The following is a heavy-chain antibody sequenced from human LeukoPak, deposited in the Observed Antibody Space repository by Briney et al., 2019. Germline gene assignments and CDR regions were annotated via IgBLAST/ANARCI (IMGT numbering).Heavy chain of an antibody. CDR1: GFTFTTYT. CDR2: ISGSSVYI. Sequence: GGSLRLSCAASGFTFTTYTMSWVRQAPGKGLEWVSSISGSSVYIYYADSVKGRFTMSRDNAKNSLYMQMNSLRDEDAAVYYCARVSVAGAVIDAFDIWGQGTVVTVSS. V-gene: IGHV3-21*01. CDR3: ARVSVAGAVIDAFDI. J-gene: IGHJ3*02. D-gene: IGHD6-19*01.